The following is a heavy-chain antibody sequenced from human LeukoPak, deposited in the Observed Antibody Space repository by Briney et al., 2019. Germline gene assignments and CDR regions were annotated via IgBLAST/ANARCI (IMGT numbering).Heavy chain of an antibody. J-gene: IGHJ4*02. D-gene: IGHD2/OR15-2a*01. CDR2: IYHSGST. CDR1: GGSISSGGYS. V-gene: IGHV4-30-2*01. Sequence: SQTLSLTCAVSGGSISSGGYSWSWIRQPPGKGLEWIGYIYHSGSTYYNPSLKSRVTISLDTSKNQFSLKLSSVTAADTAVYYCAGHHPRNTVDFWGQGTLVAVSS. CDR3: AGHHPRNTVDF.